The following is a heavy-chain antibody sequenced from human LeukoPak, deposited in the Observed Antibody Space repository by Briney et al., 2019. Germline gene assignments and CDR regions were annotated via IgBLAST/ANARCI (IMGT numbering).Heavy chain of an antibody. Sequence: SETLSLTCTVSGGSVSSGSNYWSWIRQPPGKRLEWIGYIYYSGSTNYNPSLNSRVTISLDTSKNQFSLNLSSVTAADTAVYYCARDLGSMSDYWGQGTLVTVSS. CDR2: IYYSGST. J-gene: IGHJ4*02. V-gene: IGHV4-61*01. CDR3: ARDLGSMSDY. D-gene: IGHD2/OR15-2a*01. CDR1: GGSVSSGSNY.